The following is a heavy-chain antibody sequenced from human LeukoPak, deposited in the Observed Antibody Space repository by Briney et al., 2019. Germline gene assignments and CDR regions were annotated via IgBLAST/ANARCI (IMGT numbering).Heavy chain of an antibody. D-gene: IGHD3-10*02. V-gene: IGHV3-30*18. Sequence: GGSLRLSCAASGFTFSTYGMHWVRQAPGKGLEWVAVISYDGSKKYYADSVKGRFTISRDNARNLLYLQMNSLRAEDTAVYYCAELGITMIGGVWGKGTTVTISS. J-gene: IGHJ6*04. CDR2: ISYDGSKK. CDR3: AELGITMIGGV. CDR1: GFTFSTYG.